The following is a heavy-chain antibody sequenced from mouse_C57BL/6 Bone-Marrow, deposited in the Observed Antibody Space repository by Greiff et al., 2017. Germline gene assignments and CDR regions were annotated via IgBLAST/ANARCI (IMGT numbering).Heavy chain of an antibody. D-gene: IGHD1-1*01. V-gene: IGHV1-81*01. Sequence: QVQLQQSGAELARPGASVQLSCKASGYTFTSYGISWVKQRTGQGLEWIGEIYPRSGNTYYNEKFKGKATLTADKSSSTAYMQLSSLTSEDSAVYYCAYGSSSYYFDYWGQGTTLTVSS. CDR3: AYGSSSYYFDY. J-gene: IGHJ2*01. CDR1: GYTFTSYG. CDR2: IYPRSGNT.